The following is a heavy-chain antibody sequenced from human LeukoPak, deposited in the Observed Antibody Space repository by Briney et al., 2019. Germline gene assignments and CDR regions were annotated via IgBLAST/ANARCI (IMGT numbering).Heavy chain of an antibody. CDR3: ASMTTVTTIV. V-gene: IGHV4-59*01. CDR1: GGSISSYY. J-gene: IGHJ4*02. CDR2: IYYSGST. D-gene: IGHD4-17*01. Sequence: SETLSLTCTVSGGSISSYYGSWIRRPPGKALEWIRYIYYSGSTNYNPSLKSRVTISVYTSKNQFSLKLSSVTAADTAVYYCASMTTVTTIVWGQGTLVTVSS.